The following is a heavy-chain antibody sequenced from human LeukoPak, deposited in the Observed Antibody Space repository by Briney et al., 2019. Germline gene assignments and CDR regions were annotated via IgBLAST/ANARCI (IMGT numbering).Heavy chain of an antibody. D-gene: IGHD3-22*01. J-gene: IGHJ4*02. V-gene: IGHV3-11*01. Sequence: EGSLRLSCAASGFTFSDYYMTWIRQAPGKGLEWVSYISSSTGSAIYYTDSVKGRFTISRDNAKNSLFLQMNSLRAEDTAVYFCARVSHSRVDYWGQGTLVTVSS. CDR3: ARVSHSRVDY. CDR1: GFTFSDYY. CDR2: ISSSTGSAI.